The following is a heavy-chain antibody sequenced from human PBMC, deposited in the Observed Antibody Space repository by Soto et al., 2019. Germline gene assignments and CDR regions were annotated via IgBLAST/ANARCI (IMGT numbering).Heavy chain of an antibody. V-gene: IGHV3-30-3*01. CDR3: ARDGGGATFFDY. CDR1: GFTFSSYA. Sequence: GGSLRLSCAASGFTFSSYAMHWVRQAPGKGLEWVAVISYDGSNKYYADSVKGRFTISGDNSKNTLYLQMNSLRAEDTAVYYCARDGGGATFFDYWGQGTLVTVS. CDR2: ISYDGSNK. J-gene: IGHJ4*02. D-gene: IGHD1-26*01.